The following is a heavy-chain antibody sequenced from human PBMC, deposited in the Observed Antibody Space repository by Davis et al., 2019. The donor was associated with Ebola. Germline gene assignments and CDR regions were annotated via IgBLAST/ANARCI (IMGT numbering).Heavy chain of an antibody. J-gene: IGHJ4*02. CDR2: VFYNGGT. D-gene: IGHD5-24*01. CDR1: GGSISSYY. Sequence: MPSETLSLTCTVSGGSISSYYWSWIRQPPGKGLEWIGYVFYNGGTNYNPSLKSRVSISMDTSKNQFSLEVRSVTAADTAFYYCVRGSDAYKTGYWGQGTLVTVSS. CDR3: VRGSDAYKTGY. V-gene: IGHV4-59*01.